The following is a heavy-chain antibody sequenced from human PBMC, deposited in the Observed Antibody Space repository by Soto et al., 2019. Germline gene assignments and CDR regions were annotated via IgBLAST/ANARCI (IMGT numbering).Heavy chain of an antibody. CDR1: GFSLRTSGVG. J-gene: IGHJ4*02. V-gene: IGHV2-5*01. D-gene: IGHD6-19*01. CDR3: AHRPTGWYLFDY. Sequence: SGPTLVNPTQTLTLTCTFSGFSLRTSGVGVGWIRQPPGKAPDWLALIYGNNDKRYSPSLKSRLTITKDTSKNQVVLTMTNMDPVDTGTYYCAHRPTGWYLFDYWGQGTLVTVS. CDR2: IYGNNDK.